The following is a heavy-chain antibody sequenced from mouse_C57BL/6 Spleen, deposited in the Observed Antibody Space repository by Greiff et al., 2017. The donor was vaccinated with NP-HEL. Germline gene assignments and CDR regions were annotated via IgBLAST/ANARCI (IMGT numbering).Heavy chain of an antibody. J-gene: IGHJ1*03. CDR2: IHPNSGST. CDR1: GYTFTSYW. V-gene: IGHV1-64*01. Sequence: QVQLQQSGAELVKPGASVKLSCKASGYTFTSYWMHWVKQRPGQGLEWIGMIHPNSGSTNYNEKFKSKATLTVDKSSSTAYMQLSSLTSEDSAVYYCASTTVVATRYFDVWGTGTTVTVSS. D-gene: IGHD1-1*01. CDR3: ASTTVVATRYFDV.